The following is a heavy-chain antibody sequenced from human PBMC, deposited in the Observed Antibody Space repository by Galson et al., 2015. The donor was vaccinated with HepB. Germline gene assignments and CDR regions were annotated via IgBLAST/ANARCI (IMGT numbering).Heavy chain of an antibody. Sequence: SVKVSCKASGYTFTSHDINWVRQATGQGLEWMGWINPNSGGTNYAQKFQGRVTMTRDTSISTAYMELSRLRSDDTAVYYCARDRFRCSSTSCYYYYYYMDVWGKGTTVTVSS. CDR2: INPNSGGT. V-gene: IGHV1-2*02. D-gene: IGHD2-2*01. J-gene: IGHJ6*03. CDR3: ARDRFRCSSTSCYYYYYYMDV. CDR1: GYTFTSHD.